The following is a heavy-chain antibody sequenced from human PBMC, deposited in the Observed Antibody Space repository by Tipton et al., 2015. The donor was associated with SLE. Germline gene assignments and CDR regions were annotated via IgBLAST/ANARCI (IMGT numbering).Heavy chain of an antibody. D-gene: IGHD6-19*01. V-gene: IGHV4-61*02. CDR1: GGSISRGPYY. Sequence: TLSLTCTVSGGSISRGPYYWNWIRQPAGKALEWIGRIYTSGSTNYNPSLKSRVTISVDTSKNQFSLKLSSVTAADTAVYYCARGRIAVAGNHFDYWGQGTLVTVSS. J-gene: IGHJ4*02. CDR2: IYTSGST. CDR3: ARGRIAVAGNHFDY.